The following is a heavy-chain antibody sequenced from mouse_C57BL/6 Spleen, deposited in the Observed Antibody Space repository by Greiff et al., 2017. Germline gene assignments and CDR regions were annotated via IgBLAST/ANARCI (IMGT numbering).Heavy chain of an antibody. Sequence: QVHVKQSGAELVKPGASVKLSCKASGYTFTEYTIHWVKQRSGQGLEWIGWFYPGSGSIKYNEKFKDKATLTADKSSSTVYMALSRLTSEDSAVYFCARHEGPLYGSSSYYFDYWGQGTTLTVSS. J-gene: IGHJ2*01. CDR1: GYTFTEYT. V-gene: IGHV1-62-2*01. CDR3: ARHEGPLYGSSSYYFDY. D-gene: IGHD1-1*01. CDR2: FYPGSGSI.